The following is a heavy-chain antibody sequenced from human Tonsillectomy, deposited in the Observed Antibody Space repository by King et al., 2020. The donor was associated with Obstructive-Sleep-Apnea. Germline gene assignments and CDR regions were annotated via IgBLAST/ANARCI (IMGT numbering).Heavy chain of an antibody. CDR1: GYIFTIYW. Sequence: QLVQSGAEVKQPGESLKISCKGSGYIFTIYWIGWVRQMPGKGLEWMGIIYPGDSDTRYSPSFQGQVTISADKSISTAYLQRSSLKASDTAMYYCARGSSGWSYGMDVWGQGTTITVSS. CDR2: IYPGDSDT. CDR3: ARGSSGWSYGMDV. D-gene: IGHD6-19*01. V-gene: IGHV5-51*01. J-gene: IGHJ6*02.